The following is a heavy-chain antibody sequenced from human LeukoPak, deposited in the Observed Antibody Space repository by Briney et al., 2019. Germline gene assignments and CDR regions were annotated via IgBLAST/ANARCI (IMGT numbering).Heavy chain of an antibody. CDR1: GGSISSYY. V-gene: IGHV4-4*07. J-gene: IGHJ4*02. CDR2: IYTSGST. CDR3: ARRAHGSGIFRGSFDY. Sequence: SETLSLTCTVSGGSISSYYWSWIRQPAGKGLEWIGRIYTSGSTNYNPSLKSRVTMSVDTSKNQFSLKLSSVTAADTAVYYCARRAHGSGIFRGSFDYWGQGTLVTVSS. D-gene: IGHD3-10*01.